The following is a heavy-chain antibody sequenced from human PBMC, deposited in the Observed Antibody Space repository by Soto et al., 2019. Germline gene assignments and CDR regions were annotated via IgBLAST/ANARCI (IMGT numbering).Heavy chain of an antibody. CDR3: TRDRVTIFGAVFQGWYYFDY. Sequence: GGSLRLSCTASGFTFGDYAMSWVRQAPGKGLEWVGFIRSKAYGGRTEYAASVKGRFTISRDDSKSIAYLQMNSLKTEDTAVYYCTRDRVTIFGAVFQGWYYFDYWGQGTLVTVSS. J-gene: IGHJ4*02. V-gene: IGHV3-49*04. CDR1: GFTFGDYA. D-gene: IGHD3-3*01. CDR2: IRSKAYGGRT.